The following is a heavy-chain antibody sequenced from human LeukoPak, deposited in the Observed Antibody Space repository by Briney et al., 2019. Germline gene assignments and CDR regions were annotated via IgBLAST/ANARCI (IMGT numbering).Heavy chain of an antibody. CDR1: GFTFNNYV. Sequence: GGSLRLSCAASGFTFNNYVMHWVRQAPGKGLEWVSSITWNSGNIGYADSVKGRFTISRDNAKNSLYLQMNSLRAEDTAVYYCARDISSSPDYWGQGTLVTVSS. CDR3: ARDISSSPDY. CDR2: ITWNSGNI. J-gene: IGHJ4*02. D-gene: IGHD6-13*01. V-gene: IGHV3-9*01.